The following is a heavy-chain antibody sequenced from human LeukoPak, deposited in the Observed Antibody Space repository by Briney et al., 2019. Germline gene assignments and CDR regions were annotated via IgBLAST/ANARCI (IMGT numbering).Heavy chain of an antibody. V-gene: IGHV1-69*01. J-gene: IGHJ4*02. CDR1: GGTFSSYA. D-gene: IGHD3-10*01. CDR2: IIPIFGTA. Sequence: ASVKVSCKASGGTFSSYAISWVRQAPGQGLEWMGGIIPIFGTANYAQKFQGRVTITADESTSTAYMELSSLRSEDTAAYYCARAYGSGSYYNPLRYWGQGTLVTVSS. CDR3: ARAYGSGSYYNPLRY.